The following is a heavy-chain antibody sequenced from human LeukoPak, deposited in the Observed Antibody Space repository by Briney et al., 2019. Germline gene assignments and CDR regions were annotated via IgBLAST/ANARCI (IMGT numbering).Heavy chain of an antibody. D-gene: IGHD3-3*01. CDR3: AKSKAGITIFGVVGDY. V-gene: IGHV3-23*01. J-gene: IGHJ4*02. CDR1: EFTFSSYS. CDR2: ISGSGGST. Sequence: GGSLRLSCAASEFTFSSYSMSWVRQAPGKGLEWVSAISGSGGSTYYANSVKGRFTISRDNSKNTLYLQMNSLRAEDTAVYYCAKSKAGITIFGVVGDYWGQGTPVTVSS.